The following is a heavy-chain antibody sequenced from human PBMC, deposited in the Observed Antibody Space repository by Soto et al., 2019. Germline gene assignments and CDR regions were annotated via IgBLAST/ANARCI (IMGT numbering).Heavy chain of an antibody. V-gene: IGHV4-31*03. Sequence: QMQLQESGPGLVKPSQTLSLTCTVSGGSISSGGYYWSWIRQHPGKGLEWIGYIYYSGSTYYNPSLKSRVTISVDTSKNQFSLKLSSVTAADTAVYYCARGYGSGKRPWFDPWGQGTLVTVSS. CDR1: GGSISSGGYY. CDR3: ARGYGSGKRPWFDP. CDR2: IYYSGST. D-gene: IGHD3-10*01. J-gene: IGHJ5*02.